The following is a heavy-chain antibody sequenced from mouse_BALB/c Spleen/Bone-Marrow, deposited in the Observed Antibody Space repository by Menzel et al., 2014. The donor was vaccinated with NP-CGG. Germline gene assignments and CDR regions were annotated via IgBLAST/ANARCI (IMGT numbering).Heavy chain of an antibody. V-gene: IGHV14-3*02. CDR3: ARYNEQYAMDY. J-gene: IGHJ4*01. CDR1: GFNFIDSY. CDR2: IDPAYGNT. Sequence: VQLQQSGAELVKPGASVKLSCIASGFNFIDSYMHWVKQRPEQVLEWIGRIDPAYGNTTYDPKFQGKATITADTSSNAEYLQISSLTSEDTAVYYCARYNEQYAMDYWGQGTSVTVSA.